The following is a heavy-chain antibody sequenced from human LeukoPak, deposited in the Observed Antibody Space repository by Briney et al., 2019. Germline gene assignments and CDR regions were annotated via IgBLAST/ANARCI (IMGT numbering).Heavy chain of an antibody. CDR3: ARVSAHAGIAVAASDY. D-gene: IGHD6-19*01. CDR2: ISSSGSTI. V-gene: IGHV3-48*03. CDR1: GFTFSSYE. Sequence: GGSLRLSCAASGFTFSSYEMNWVRQAPGKGLEWVSYISSSGSTIYYADPVKGRFTISRDNAKNSLYLQMNSLRAEDTAVYYCARVSAHAGIAVAASDYWGQGTLVTVSS. J-gene: IGHJ4*02.